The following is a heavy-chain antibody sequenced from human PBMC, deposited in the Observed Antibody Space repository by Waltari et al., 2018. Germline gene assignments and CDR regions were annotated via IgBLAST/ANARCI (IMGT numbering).Heavy chain of an antibody. CDR1: GYSISSGYS. D-gene: IGHD6-19*01. V-gene: IGHV4-38-2*01. Sequence: QVQLQESGPGLVKPSETLSLTCAVSGYSISSGYSWGWIRQPPGKGLEWIGSIYHSGRTYYNPSLKSRVTISVDTSKNQFSLKLSSVTAADTAVYYCARLNPPGGAGRTDYWGQGTLVTVSS. CDR3: ARLNPPGGAGRTDY. J-gene: IGHJ4*02. CDR2: IYHSGRT.